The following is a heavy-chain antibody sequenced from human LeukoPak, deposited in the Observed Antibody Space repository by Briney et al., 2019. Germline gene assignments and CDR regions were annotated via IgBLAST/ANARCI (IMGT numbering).Heavy chain of an antibody. J-gene: IGHJ4*02. D-gene: IGHD2-2*01. CDR2: ISYDGSNK. V-gene: IGHV3-30*18. CDR1: GFTFSSYG. CDR3: AKDPEDIVVVPAAPDY. Sequence: GGSLRLSCAASGFTFSSYGMHWVRQAPGKGLEWVAVISYDGSNKYYADSVKGRFTISRDNSKNTLYLQMNSLRAEDTAVYYCAKDPEDIVVVPAAPDYWGQRTLVTVSS.